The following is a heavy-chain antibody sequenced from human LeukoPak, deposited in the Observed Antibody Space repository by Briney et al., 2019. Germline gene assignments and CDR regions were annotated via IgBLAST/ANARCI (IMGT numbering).Heavy chain of an antibody. D-gene: IGHD6-13*01. CDR2: MYTSGST. CDR3: ARVAKQQLVPYYYYYYYMDV. CDR1: GGSISSGSYY. Sequence: PSETLSLTCTVSGGSISSGSYYWSWIRQPAGKGLEWIGRMYTSGSTNYNPSLKSRVTISVDTSKDQFSLKLSSVTAADTAVYYCARVAKQQLVPYYYYYYYMDVWGKGTTVTVSS. V-gene: IGHV4-61*02. J-gene: IGHJ6*03.